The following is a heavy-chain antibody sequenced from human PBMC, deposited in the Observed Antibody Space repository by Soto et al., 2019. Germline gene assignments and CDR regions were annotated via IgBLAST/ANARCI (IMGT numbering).Heavy chain of an antibody. CDR1: GFTFISYA. CDR3: AKTGSQLWFGELGTRPSHFDY. V-gene: IGHV3-23*01. D-gene: IGHD3-10*01. J-gene: IGHJ4*02. Sequence: WGSLRLSCAASGFTFISYAISCVRHSPFKWLEWVSAISGSGGSTYYADSVKGRFTISRDNSKNTLYLQMNSLRAEDTAVYYCAKTGSQLWFGELGTRPSHFDYWGQGTLVTVSS. CDR2: ISGSGGST.